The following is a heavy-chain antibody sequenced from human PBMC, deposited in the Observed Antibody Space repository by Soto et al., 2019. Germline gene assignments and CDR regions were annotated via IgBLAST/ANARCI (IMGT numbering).Heavy chain of an antibody. V-gene: IGHV4-59*01. J-gene: IGHJ4*02. CDR3: ARGHLGITTTGTWYDFDY. CDR2: IYYSGRT. CDR1: GDSISSYH. D-gene: IGHD2-15*01. Sequence: QVQLQESGPRLVKPSETLSLTCTVSGDSISSYHWTWIRQPPGKGLENIGYIYYSGRTYYNPSLKSRVTISVDTSKIQFSLKLRSVTAAATAVYYCARGHLGITTTGTWYDFDYCGQGALVTASS.